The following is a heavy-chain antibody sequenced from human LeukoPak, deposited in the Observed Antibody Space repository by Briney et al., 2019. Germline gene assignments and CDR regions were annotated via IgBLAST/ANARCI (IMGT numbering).Heavy chain of an antibody. CDR2: IIPIFGTA. D-gene: IGHD5-12*01. CDR1: GGTFSSYA. J-gene: IGHJ6*04. Sequence: SVKVSCKASGGTFSSYAISWVRQAPGQGLEWMGGIIPIFGTANYAQKFQGRVTITADESTSTAYMELSSLRSEDTAVYYCARGFPPRVATFKMDVWGKGTTVTVSS. CDR3: ARGFPPRVATFKMDV. V-gene: IGHV1-69*13.